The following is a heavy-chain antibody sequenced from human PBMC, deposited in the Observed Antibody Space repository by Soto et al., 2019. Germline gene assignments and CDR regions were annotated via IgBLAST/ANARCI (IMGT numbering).Heavy chain of an antibody. V-gene: IGHV2-26*01. CDR2: IFSNDEK. CDR3: ARMDGAAADY. CDR1: GGSISSGGYS. J-gene: IGHJ4*02. D-gene: IGHD6-13*01. Sequence: ETLSLTCAVSGGSISSGGYSWSWIRQPPGKALEWLAHIFSNDEKSYSTSLKSRLTISKDTSKSQVVLTMTNMDPVDTATYYCARMDGAAADYWGQGTLVTVSS.